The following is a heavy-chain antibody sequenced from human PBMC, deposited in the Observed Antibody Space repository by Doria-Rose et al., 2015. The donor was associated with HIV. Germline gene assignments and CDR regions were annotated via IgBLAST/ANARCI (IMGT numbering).Heavy chain of an antibody. Sequence: QVTLKESGPVLVKPTETLTLTCTVSGVSLSSPGMGVSWIRQPPGKALEWLANIFSDDERSYKTSLKSRLTISRGTSKSQEVLTMTDMDPVDTATYYCARIKSSRWYHKYYFGFWGQGTLVIVSA. D-gene: IGHD6-13*01. V-gene: IGHV2-26*01. CDR2: IFSDDER. CDR3: ARIKSSRWYHKYYFGF. J-gene: IGHJ4*02. CDR1: GVSLSSPGMG.